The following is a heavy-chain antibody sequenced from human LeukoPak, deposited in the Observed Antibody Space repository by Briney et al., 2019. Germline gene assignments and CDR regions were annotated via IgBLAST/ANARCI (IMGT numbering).Heavy chain of an antibody. D-gene: IGHD3-22*01. CDR3: AKRGVVIRVILVGFHKEAYYFDS. Sequence: PGGSLRLSCSASGLTFSNFGMSWVRQAPGKGLEWLSTTSSTGGVTYYADSVKGRFAASRDNSKNTLYLQMDSLRADDTAVYFCAKRGVVIRVILVGFHKEAYYFDSWGQGALVTVSS. CDR2: TSSTGGVT. V-gene: IGHV3-23*01. CDR1: GLTFSNFG. J-gene: IGHJ4*02.